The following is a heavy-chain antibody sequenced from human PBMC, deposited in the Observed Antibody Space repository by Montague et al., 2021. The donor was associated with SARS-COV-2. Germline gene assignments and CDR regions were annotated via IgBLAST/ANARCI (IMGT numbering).Heavy chain of an antibody. J-gene: IGHJ4*02. V-gene: IGHV3-74*03. Sequence: SLRLSCAASGFTFSDSWMHWVRQAPGKGLVWVSGINGDGSRTVYADSVKGRFTISRDNAKNTLFLQMNILRAEDTADYYCARGNSDWGQGTLVTVSS. CDR1: GFTFSDSW. CDR2: INGDGSRT. D-gene: IGHD1/OR15-1a*01. CDR3: ARGNSD.